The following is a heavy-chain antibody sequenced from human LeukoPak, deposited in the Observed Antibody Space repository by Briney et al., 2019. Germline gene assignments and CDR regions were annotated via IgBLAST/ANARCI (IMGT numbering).Heavy chain of an antibody. CDR3: ARDLSGGSGSYGY. Sequence: SETLSLTCAVSGGSISSGGYSWSWIRQPPGKGLEWIGYIYYSGSTYYNPSLKSRVTISVDTSKNQFSLKLSSVTAADTAVYYCARDLSGGSGSYGYWGQGTLVTVSS. D-gene: IGHD3-10*01. J-gene: IGHJ4*02. V-gene: IGHV4-30-4*07. CDR2: IYYSGST. CDR1: GGSISSGGYS.